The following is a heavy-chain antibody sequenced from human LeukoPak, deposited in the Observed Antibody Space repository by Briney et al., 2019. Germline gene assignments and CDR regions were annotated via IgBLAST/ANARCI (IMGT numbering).Heavy chain of an antibody. J-gene: IGHJ4*02. CDR3: AKGGDYGFDY. CDR2: VTGSSGGT. Sequence: GGSLRLSCAASGFTFSSYAMTWVRQAPGKGLEWVSAVTGSSGGTYYADSVKGRFTISRDDSKSTLYLQMNSLRVEDTAVYYCAKGGDYGFDYWGQGTLVTVSS. V-gene: IGHV3-23*01. D-gene: IGHD4-17*01. CDR1: GFTFSSYA.